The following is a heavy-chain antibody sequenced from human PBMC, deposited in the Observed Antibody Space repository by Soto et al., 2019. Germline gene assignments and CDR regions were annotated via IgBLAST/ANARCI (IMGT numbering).Heavy chain of an antibody. CDR1: GFTFSSYW. CDR3: VRTSLVVAAATREDY. D-gene: IGHD2-15*01. J-gene: IGHJ4*02. Sequence: EVQLVESGGGLVQPGASLRLSCAASGFTFSSYWMHWVRQASGKGLVWVSRINSDGSSTSYAGSVKGRFTISRDNAKNTLYLQMNSLRAEDTAVYYCVRTSLVVAAATREDYWGQGTLVTVSS. V-gene: IGHV3-74*01. CDR2: INSDGSST.